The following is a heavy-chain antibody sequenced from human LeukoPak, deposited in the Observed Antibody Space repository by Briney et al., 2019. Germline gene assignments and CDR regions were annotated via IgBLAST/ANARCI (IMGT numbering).Heavy chain of an antibody. D-gene: IGHD5-12*01. J-gene: IGHJ5*02. V-gene: IGHV4-34*01. CDR3: ASGQVEWLRFGIYGP. CDR1: GGSFSGYY. Sequence: PSETLSLTCAVYGGSFSGYYWSWIRQPPGKGLEWIGEINHSGSTNYNPSLKSRVTISVDTSKNQFSLKLSSVTAADTAVYYCASGQVEWLRFGIYGPWGQGTLVTVSS. CDR2: INHSGST.